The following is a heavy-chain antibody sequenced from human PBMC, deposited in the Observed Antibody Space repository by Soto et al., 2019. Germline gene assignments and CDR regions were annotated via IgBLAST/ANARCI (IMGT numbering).Heavy chain of an antibody. D-gene: IGHD6-13*01. CDR1: GYTFTSYY. V-gene: IGHV1-46*01. CDR2: INPSGGST. CDR3: ARDRGSSSWYSPSDYYGMDV. Sequence: QVQLVQSGAEVKKPGASVKVSCKASGYTFTSYYMHWVRQAPGQGLEWMGIINPSGGSTSYAQKFQGRVTMTRHTSTSTVYMELSSLRSEDTAVYYCARDRGSSSWYSPSDYYGMDVWGQGTTVTVSS. J-gene: IGHJ6*02.